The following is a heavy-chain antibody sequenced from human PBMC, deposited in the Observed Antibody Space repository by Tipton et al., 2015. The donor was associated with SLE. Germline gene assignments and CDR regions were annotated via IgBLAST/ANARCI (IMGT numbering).Heavy chain of an antibody. Sequence: TLSLTCAVYGGSFSGYYWSWIRQPPGKGLEWIAEINHSGSANYNPSLNSRVTISVDTSKSQVSLKLSSVTAADTAVYYCARVTRGYYGMDVWGQGTTVPVSS. CDR1: GGSFSGYY. CDR3: ARVTRGYYGMDV. D-gene: IGHD1-14*01. J-gene: IGHJ6*02. CDR2: INHSGSA. V-gene: IGHV4-34*01.